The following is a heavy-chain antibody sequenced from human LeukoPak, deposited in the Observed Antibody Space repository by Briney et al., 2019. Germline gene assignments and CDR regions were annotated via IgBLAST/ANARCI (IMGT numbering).Heavy chain of an antibody. CDR3: AREGFGGVIVRDYYFDY. Sequence: SVKVSCKASGYTFINYGISWVRQAPGQGLEWMGGIIPIFGTANYAQKFQGRVTITADESTSTAYMELSSLRSEDTAVYYCAREGFGGVIVRDYYFDYWGQGTLVTVSS. CDR1: GYTFINYG. CDR2: IIPIFGTA. V-gene: IGHV1-69*13. D-gene: IGHD3-16*02. J-gene: IGHJ4*02.